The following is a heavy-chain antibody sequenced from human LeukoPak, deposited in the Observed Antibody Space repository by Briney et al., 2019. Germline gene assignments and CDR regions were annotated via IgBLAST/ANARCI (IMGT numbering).Heavy chain of an antibody. J-gene: IGHJ4*02. CDR3: ARLTLVPTHIDY. D-gene: IGHD3-10*01. Sequence: PSETLSLTCTVSGGSISSSSYYWGWIRQPPGKGLEWIGSIYHSGSTYYNPSLKSRVTISVDTSKNQFSLKLTSVTAADTAVYFCARLTLVPTHIDYWGQGTLVTVSS. CDR2: IYHSGST. CDR1: GGSISSSSYY. V-gene: IGHV4-39*07.